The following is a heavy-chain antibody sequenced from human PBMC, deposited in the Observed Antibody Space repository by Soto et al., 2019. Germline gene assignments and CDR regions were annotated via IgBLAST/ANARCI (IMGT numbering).Heavy chain of an antibody. V-gene: IGHV4-59*01. Sequence: PSETLSLTCTVSGGSISSYYWSWIRQPPGKGLEWIGYIYYSGGTNYNPSLKSRVTISVDTSKNQFSLKLSSVTAADTAVYYCARDYYDSSGYWGPGAFDIWGQGTMVTVSS. J-gene: IGHJ3*02. D-gene: IGHD3-22*01. CDR3: ARDYYDSSGYWGPGAFDI. CDR1: GGSISSYY. CDR2: IYYSGGT.